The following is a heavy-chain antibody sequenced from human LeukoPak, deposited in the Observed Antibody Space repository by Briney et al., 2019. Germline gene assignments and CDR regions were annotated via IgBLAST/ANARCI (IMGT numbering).Heavy chain of an antibody. V-gene: IGHV3-48*01. D-gene: IGHD1-7*01. CDR3: ARDQKTTFEWGTTRYYGMDV. J-gene: IGHJ6*02. CDR2: ISSSSSTI. Sequence: GRSLRLSCAASGFTFSSYSMNWVRQAPGKGLEWVSYISSSSSTIYYADSVKGRFTISRDNAKNSLYLQMNSLRAEDTAVYYCARDQKTTFEWGTTRYYGMDVWGQGTTVTVSS. CDR1: GFTFSSYS.